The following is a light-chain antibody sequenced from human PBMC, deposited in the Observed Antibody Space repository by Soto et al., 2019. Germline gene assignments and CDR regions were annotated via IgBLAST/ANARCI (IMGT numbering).Light chain of an antibody. V-gene: IGLV1-40*01. J-gene: IGLJ2*01. CDR1: TYDIGAGYD. CDR3: QSSDSSLSGSVV. CDR2: DDT. Sequence: QSVLTQPPSVSGAPGQRVTISCAGSTYDIGAGYDVNWYQQFPGTAPKLLIYDDTNRPSGVPDRFSGSKSATSASLAITGHQAEDEANYYCQSSDSSLSGSVVFGGGTKLTVL.